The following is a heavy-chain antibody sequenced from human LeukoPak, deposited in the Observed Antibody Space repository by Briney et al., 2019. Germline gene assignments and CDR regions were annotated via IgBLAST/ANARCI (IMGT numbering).Heavy chain of an antibody. CDR1: GFTFSSYS. J-gene: IGHJ4*02. D-gene: IGHD5-24*01. CDR2: ISSSSSYI. CDR3: ARARGEMATIGSGTSFDY. V-gene: IGHV3-21*01. Sequence: PGGSLRLSCAASGFTFSSYSMNWVRQAPGKGLEWVSSISSSSSYIYYADSVKGRFTISRDNAKNSLYLQMNSLRAEDTAVYYCARARGEMATIGSGTSFDYWGQGTLVTASS.